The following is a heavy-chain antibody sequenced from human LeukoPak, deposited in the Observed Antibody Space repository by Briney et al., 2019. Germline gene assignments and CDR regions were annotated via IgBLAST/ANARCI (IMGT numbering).Heavy chain of an antibody. CDR1: GFTFSSYS. CDR3: ARVIGDTAMVPNYYYYYGMDV. D-gene: IGHD5-18*01. V-gene: IGHV3-21*01. J-gene: IGHJ6*04. CDR2: ISSSSSYI. Sequence: GGSLRLSCAASGFTFSSYSMNWFRQAPGKGLEWVSSISSSSSYIYYADSVKGRFTISRDNAKNSLYLQMNSLRAEDTAVYYCARVIGDTAMVPNYYYYYGMDVWGKGTTVTVSS.